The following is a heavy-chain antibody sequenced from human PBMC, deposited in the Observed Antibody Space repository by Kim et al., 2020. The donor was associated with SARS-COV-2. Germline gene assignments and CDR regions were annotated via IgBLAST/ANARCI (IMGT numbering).Heavy chain of an antibody. D-gene: IGHD2-8*01. Sequence: GGSLRLSCAASGFTFSSYSMNWVRQAPGKGLEWVSSISSSSSYIYYADSVKGRFTISRDNAKNSLYLQMNSLRAEDTAVYYCASRLGYCTNGVCDAFDIWGQGTMVTVSS. CDR3: ASRLGYCTNGVCDAFDI. CDR2: ISSSSSYI. J-gene: IGHJ3*02. CDR1: GFTFSSYS. V-gene: IGHV3-21*01.